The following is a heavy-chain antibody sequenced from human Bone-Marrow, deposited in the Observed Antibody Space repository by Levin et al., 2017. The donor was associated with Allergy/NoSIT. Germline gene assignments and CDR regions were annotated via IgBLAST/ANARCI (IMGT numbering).Heavy chain of an antibody. CDR3: ATSYCGTGTCYSGALY. D-gene: IGHD2-15*01. V-gene: IGHV1-69*19. Sequence: KISCKVSGGTFTKYAINWVRLAPGQGLEWMGQIIPLTGSITYAQKFQARVTISADQSTSTAYMELGSLRSDATAVYFCATSYCGTGTCYSGALYWGPGTVLNVSS. CDR1: GGTFTKYA. J-gene: IGHJ4*02. CDR2: IIPLTGSI.